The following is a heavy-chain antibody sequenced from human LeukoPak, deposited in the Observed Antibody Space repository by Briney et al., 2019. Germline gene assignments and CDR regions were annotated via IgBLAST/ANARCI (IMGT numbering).Heavy chain of an antibody. Sequence: PSESLSLTCTVSGGSISGYYWTWIRQLPGKGLEWFGYIYNIRITNYNPSLKSRVTVSVDTSKNHFSLRLTSVTAADTAVYYCARSVPSLDGLFDSWGHGTLVTLSS. CDR3: ARSVPSLDGLFDS. CDR2: IYNIRIT. D-gene: IGHD3-9*01. CDR1: GGSISGYY. J-gene: IGHJ5*01. V-gene: IGHV4-59*08.